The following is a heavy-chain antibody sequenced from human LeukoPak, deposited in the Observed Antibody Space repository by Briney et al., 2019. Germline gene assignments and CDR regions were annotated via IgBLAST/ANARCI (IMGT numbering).Heavy chain of an antibody. D-gene: IGHD5-24*01. J-gene: IGHJ4*02. Sequence: GGSLRLSCAASGFTFSTYSMNWVRQAPGKGLEWVSYISGSGSYIYYADSVKGRFTISRDNGKNSLYLQMNSLRAEDTAAYYCAMATDSYQFDYWGQGTLVTVSS. CDR3: AMATDSYQFDY. CDR2: ISGSGSYI. CDR1: GFTFSTYS. V-gene: IGHV3-21*01.